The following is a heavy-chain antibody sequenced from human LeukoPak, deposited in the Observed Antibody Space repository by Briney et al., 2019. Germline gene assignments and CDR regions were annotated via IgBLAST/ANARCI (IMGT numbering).Heavy chain of an antibody. CDR1: GYSISSGYY. J-gene: IGHJ6*03. Sequence: SETLSLTCTVSGYSISSGYYWGWIRQPPGKGLEWIGSIYHSGSTYYNPSLKSRVTISVDTSKNQFSLKLSSVTAADTAVYYCARGPLRMTRYYYYYMDVWGKGTTVTVSS. D-gene: IGHD2-8*01. CDR3: ARGPLRMTRYYYYYMDV. V-gene: IGHV4-38-2*02. CDR2: IYHSGST.